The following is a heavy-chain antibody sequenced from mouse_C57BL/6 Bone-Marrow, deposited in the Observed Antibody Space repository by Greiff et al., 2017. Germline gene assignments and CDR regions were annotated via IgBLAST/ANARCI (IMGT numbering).Heavy chain of an antibody. V-gene: IGHV1-81*01. CDR2: IYPRSGNT. J-gene: IGHJ3*01. CDR3: ARSGSYYSNYLAWFAY. CDR1: GYTFTSYG. D-gene: IGHD2-5*01. Sequence: QVQLQQSGAELARPGASVKLSCKASGYTFTSYGISWVKQRTGQGLEWIGEIYPRSGNTYYNEKFKGKATLTADKSSSTAYMELRSLTSEDSAVYCCARSGSYYSNYLAWFAYWGQGTLVTVSA.